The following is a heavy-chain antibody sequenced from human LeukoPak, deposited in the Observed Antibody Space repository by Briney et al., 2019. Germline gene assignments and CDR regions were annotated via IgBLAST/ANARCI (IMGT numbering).Heavy chain of an antibody. CDR3: ARDRPATTWPLNYYYYGMDV. J-gene: IGHJ6*02. V-gene: IGHV3-30-3*01. D-gene: IGHD5-24*01. CDR1: GFTFSSYA. Sequence: GGSLRLSCAASGFTFSSYAMHWVRQAPGKGLEWVAVISYDGSNKYYADSVKGRFTISRDNSKNTLYLQMNSLRAEDTAVYYCARDRPATTWPLNYYYYGMDVWGQGTTVTVSS. CDR2: ISYDGSNK.